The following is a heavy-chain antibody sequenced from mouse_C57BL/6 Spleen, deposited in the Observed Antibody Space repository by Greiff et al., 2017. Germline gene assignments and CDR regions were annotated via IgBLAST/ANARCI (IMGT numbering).Heavy chain of an antibody. Sequence: QVLLQQPGAELVKPGASVKMSCKASGYTFTSYWITWVKQRPGQGLEWIGDIYPGSGSTNYNEKFKSKASLTVDTSSSTAYMQLSSLTSEDSAVYYCARWHYGSSLFAYWGQGTLVTVSA. J-gene: IGHJ3*01. V-gene: IGHV1-55*01. CDR3: ARWHYGSSLFAY. D-gene: IGHD1-1*01. CDR2: IYPGSGST. CDR1: GYTFTSYW.